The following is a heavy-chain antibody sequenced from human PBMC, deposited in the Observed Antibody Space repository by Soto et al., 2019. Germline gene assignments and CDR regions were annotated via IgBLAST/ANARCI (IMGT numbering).Heavy chain of an antibody. CDR1: GFTFSSYA. Sequence: EVQLLESGGGLVQPGWSLRLSCAASGFTFSSYAMSWVRQAPGKGLEWVSAISGSGGSTYYADSVKGRFTISRDNSKNTLYLQMNSLRAEDTAVYYCAKDLSSGYPIYYYYYGMDVWGQGTTVTVSS. J-gene: IGHJ6*02. D-gene: IGHD3-22*01. V-gene: IGHV3-23*01. CDR3: AKDLSSGYPIYYYYYGMDV. CDR2: ISGSGGST.